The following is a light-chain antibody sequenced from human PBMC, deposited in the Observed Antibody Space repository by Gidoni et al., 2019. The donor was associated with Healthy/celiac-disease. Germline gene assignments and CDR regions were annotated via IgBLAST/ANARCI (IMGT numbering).Light chain of an antibody. CDR2: GAS. CDR1: QSVSSSY. V-gene: IGKV3-20*01. Sequence: EIVLPQSPGTLSLSPGERSTLSCRASQSVSSSYLAWYQQKPGQAPRLLIYGASSRATGIPDRCSGSGSGTDFTLTISRLEPEDFAVYYCQQYGSSPFGPGTKVDIK. CDR3: QQYGSSP. J-gene: IGKJ3*01.